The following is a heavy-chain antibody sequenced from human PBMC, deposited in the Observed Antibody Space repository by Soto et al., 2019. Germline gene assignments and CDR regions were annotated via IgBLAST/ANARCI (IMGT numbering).Heavy chain of an antibody. J-gene: IGHJ4*02. CDR1: GYNSTTFW. CDR3: ARFGFPGAIYFDS. CDR2: IHPGDSET. V-gene: IGHV5-51*01. Sequence: PGESLKISCKGSGYNSTTFWIGWVRQVPGKGLEWMGIIHPGDSETKYSPDFEGQVTISADRSTNTAYLQWRSLRASDTAMYYCARFGFPGAIYFDSWGLGTLVTVSS. D-gene: IGHD3-10*01.